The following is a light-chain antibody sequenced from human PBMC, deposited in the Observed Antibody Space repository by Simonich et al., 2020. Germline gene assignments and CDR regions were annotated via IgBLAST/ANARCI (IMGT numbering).Light chain of an antibody. CDR3: SSYTSSSTLV. Sequence: QSALTQPASVSGSPGQSITISCTGTSSDVGGYNYVSWYQQHPGKAPKLMIYDVSKRPSGVSNRCSGSKSGNTASRTIAELQAEDEADYYCSSYTSSSTLVFGGGTKLTIL. J-gene: IGLJ2*01. CDR2: DVS. CDR1: SSDVGGYNY. V-gene: IGLV2-14*01.